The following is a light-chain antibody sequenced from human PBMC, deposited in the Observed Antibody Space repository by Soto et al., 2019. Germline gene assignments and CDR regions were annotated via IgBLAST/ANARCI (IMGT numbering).Light chain of an antibody. Sequence: EFVLTQSPGTLSLSPGERATLSCRASQSVSSVFLAWYQQKPGQPPRLLIYGASTRGSGIPDRFSGSGSGTYFTLTISRLEPEDFAVYYCQHYGSSPPLAFGGGTKVDIK. CDR2: GAS. CDR1: QSVSSVF. J-gene: IGKJ4*01. CDR3: QHYGSSPPLA. V-gene: IGKV3-20*01.